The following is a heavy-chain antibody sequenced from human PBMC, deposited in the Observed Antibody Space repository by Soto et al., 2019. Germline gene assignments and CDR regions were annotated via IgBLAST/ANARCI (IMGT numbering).Heavy chain of an antibody. CDR3: ARTEPRGFGESPEG. Sequence: QVQLVQSGAEVKKPGSSVKVSCKASGGTFSSYAISWVRQAPGQGLEWMGGIIPIFGTANYAQKFQGRVKISPDGSNSTGYMGLSSLRTEEPGGYFWARTEPRGFGESPEGWGQGTLVTVSS. V-gene: IGHV1-69*01. D-gene: IGHD3-10*01. CDR2: IIPIFGTA. CDR1: GGTFSSYA. J-gene: IGHJ4*02.